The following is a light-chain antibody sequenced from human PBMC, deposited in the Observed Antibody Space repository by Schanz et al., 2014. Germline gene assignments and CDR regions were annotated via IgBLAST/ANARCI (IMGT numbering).Light chain of an antibody. J-gene: IGKJ1*01. CDR3: QQYDSSTWT. CDR1: QSVGSRS. V-gene: IGKV3-20*01. Sequence: EIVLTQSPDTLSLSPGERATLSCRASQSVGSRSLAWYQQKPGQPPRLLIYGASTRVTGIPARFSGSGSGTDFTLSISRLEPEDFAMYYCQQYDSSTWTFGQGTKVEIK. CDR2: GAS.